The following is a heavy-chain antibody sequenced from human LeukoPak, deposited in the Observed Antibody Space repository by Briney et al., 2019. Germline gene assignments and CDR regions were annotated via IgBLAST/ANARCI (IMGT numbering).Heavy chain of an antibody. Sequence: SVKVSCKASGGTFSSYAISWVRQAPGQGLEWMGRIIPILGIANYAQKFQGRVTITADKSTSTAYMELSSLRSEDTAVYYCARDLTGYCSGGGCYGFDPWGQGTLVTVSS. D-gene: IGHD2-15*01. V-gene: IGHV1-69*04. CDR1: GGTFSSYA. CDR3: ARDLTGYCSGGGCYGFDP. CDR2: IIPILGIA. J-gene: IGHJ5*02.